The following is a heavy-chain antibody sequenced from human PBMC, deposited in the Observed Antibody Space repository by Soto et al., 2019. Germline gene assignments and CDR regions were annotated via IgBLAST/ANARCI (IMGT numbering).Heavy chain of an antibody. CDR3: SREDDSSGHAGTCQH. V-gene: IGHV3-30-3*01. CDR2: ISNDGSAQ. CDR1: GFTFSTSV. D-gene: IGHD3-22*01. J-gene: IGHJ1*01. Sequence: QVQLVESGGDIVQPGGSLRLSCAASGFTFSTSVIHWVRQTPGKGLEWVAAISNDGSAQHYTDSVKGRFTIARDNSKNMLYLHMYGLRPEDTAEYYCSREDDSSGHAGTCQHWGEGTLVTVSS.